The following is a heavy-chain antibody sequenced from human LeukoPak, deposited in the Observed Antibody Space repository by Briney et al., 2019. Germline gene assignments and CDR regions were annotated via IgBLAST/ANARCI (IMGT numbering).Heavy chain of an antibody. J-gene: IGHJ6*03. D-gene: IGHD3-10*01. CDR3: AIRGWFGDFRPHHSMDF. CDR1: GFTFTIYC. V-gene: IGHV3-7*01. CDR2: IQQGGSEK. Sequence: PGGSLRLSCAASGFTFTIYCMNWVRQAPGKGLEWVAYIQQGGSEKYYVDSVKGRFTISRDNAKNSLYLQMNSLRAEDTAVYYFAIRGWFGDFRPHHSMDFSGKGTTVTVSS.